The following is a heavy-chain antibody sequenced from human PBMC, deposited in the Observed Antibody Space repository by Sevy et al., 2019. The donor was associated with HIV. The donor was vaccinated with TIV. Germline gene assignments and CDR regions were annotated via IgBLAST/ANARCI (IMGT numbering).Heavy chain of an antibody. CDR1: GFTFSRYG. J-gene: IGHJ3*01. CDR2: IRYDGSTK. V-gene: IGHV3-30*02. Sequence: GGSLRLSCSASGFTFSRYGMHWVRQAPGKGLEWVAFIRYDGSTKYYAESVKGRFIISRDNSKDTLYLQMNSLRGDDTSLYYCAKGLGMVQGALLSDDVWGQGTMVTVSS. D-gene: IGHD3-10*01. CDR3: AKGLGMVQGALLSDDV.